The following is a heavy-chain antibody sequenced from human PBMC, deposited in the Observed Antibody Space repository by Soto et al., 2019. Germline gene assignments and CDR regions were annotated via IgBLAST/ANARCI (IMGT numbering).Heavy chain of an antibody. V-gene: IGHV3-30-3*01. CDR3: ARDLTADIAAAKYYYYYGMDV. Sequence: VQLVESGGGVVQPGRSLRLSCAASGFTFSSYAMHWVRQAPGKGLEWVAVISYDGSNKYYADSVKGRFTISRDNSKNTLYLQMNSLRAEDTAVYYCARDLTADIAAAKYYYYYGMDVWGQGTTVTVSS. D-gene: IGHD6-13*01. CDR2: ISYDGSNK. J-gene: IGHJ6*02. CDR1: GFTFSSYA.